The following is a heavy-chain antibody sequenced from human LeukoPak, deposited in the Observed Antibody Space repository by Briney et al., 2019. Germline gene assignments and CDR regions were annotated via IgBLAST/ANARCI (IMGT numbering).Heavy chain of an antibody. V-gene: IGHV4-4*07. J-gene: IGHJ3*02. CDR1: GGSIRSYS. CDR2: IFTSGNT. CDR3: ARRPSNLVAFDI. Sequence: SETLSLTCTVSGGSIRSYSWSWIRQPAGKGLEWIGHIFTSGNTNYNPSLKSRVTISVDTSNNQFSLRLSSVTAADTAVYYCARRPSNLVAFDIWGQGTVVTVSS. D-gene: IGHD4/OR15-4a*01.